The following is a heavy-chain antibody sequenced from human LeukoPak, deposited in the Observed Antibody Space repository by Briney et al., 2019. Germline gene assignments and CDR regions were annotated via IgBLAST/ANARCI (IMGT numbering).Heavy chain of an antibody. Sequence: GGSLRLSCAASGFTFSTYNMNWVRQAPGKGLEWISYISSSSSTIYYSDSVKGRFTISRDNAKNSLYLQMNSLRDEDTAVYYCASFSSWYVNWFDPWGQGTLVTVSS. V-gene: IGHV3-48*02. J-gene: IGHJ5*02. CDR1: GFTFSTYN. CDR2: ISSSSSTI. D-gene: IGHD6-13*01. CDR3: ASFSSWYVNWFDP.